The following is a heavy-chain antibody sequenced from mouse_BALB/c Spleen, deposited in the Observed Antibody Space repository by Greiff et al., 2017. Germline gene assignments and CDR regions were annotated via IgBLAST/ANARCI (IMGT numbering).Heavy chain of an antibody. D-gene: IGHD1-1*01. CDR1: GYTFTSYY. Sequence: VQVVESGPELVKPGASVRISCKASGYTFTSYYIHWVKQRPGQGLEWIGWIYPGNVNTKYNEKFKGKATLTADKSSSTAYMQLSSLTSEDSAVYFCARDYGSKFDYWGQGTTLTVSS. CDR2: IYPGNVNT. J-gene: IGHJ2*01. V-gene: IGHV1S56*01. CDR3: ARDYGSKFDY.